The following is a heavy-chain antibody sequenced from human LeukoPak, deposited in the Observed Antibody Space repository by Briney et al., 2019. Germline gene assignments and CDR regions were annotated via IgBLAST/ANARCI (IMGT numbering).Heavy chain of an antibody. CDR3: ARAYCSSTSCFG. Sequence: GGSLRLSCAASGFTFSSYNMNWVRQAPGKGLEWVSSISYTSRARYYADSVKGRFTISRDNVKNSLHLQMDSLRAEDTAVYYCARAYCSSTSCFGWGQGTLVTVSS. CDR2: ISYTSRAR. CDR1: GFTFSSYN. D-gene: IGHD2-2*01. V-gene: IGHV3-48*01. J-gene: IGHJ4*02.